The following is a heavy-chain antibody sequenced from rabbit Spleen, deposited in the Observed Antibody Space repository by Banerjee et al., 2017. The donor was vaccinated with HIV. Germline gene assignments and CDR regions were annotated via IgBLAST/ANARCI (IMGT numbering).Heavy chain of an antibody. D-gene: IGHD8-1*01. V-gene: IGHV1S40*01. CDR1: GVSFSTDHY. Sequence: QSLEESGGDLVKPGASLTLTCTASGVSFSTDHYMCWVRQAPGKGLEWIACMDSAGSSGFTYFATWAKGRFTISKTSSTTVTLQMTSLTAADTATYFCARDTGTSFSSYGMDLWGQGTLVTVS. CDR2: MDSAGSSGFT. J-gene: IGHJ6*01. CDR3: ARDTGTSFSSYGMDL.